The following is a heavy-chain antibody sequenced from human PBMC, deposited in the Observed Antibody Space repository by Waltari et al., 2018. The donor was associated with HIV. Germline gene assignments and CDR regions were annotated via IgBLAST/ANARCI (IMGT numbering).Heavy chain of an antibody. J-gene: IGHJ3*02. CDR1: GFTFSSYA. CDR3: AKDRGYDSSGLDAFDI. Sequence: EVQLLESGGGLVQPGGSLRLSCAASGFTFSSYAMSWVRQAPGKGLEWVSAISGSGGSTYYAVSVKGRFTISRDNSKNTLYLQMNSLRAEDTAVYYCAKDRGYDSSGLDAFDIWGQGTMVTVSS. CDR2: ISGSGGST. V-gene: IGHV3-23*01. D-gene: IGHD3-22*01.